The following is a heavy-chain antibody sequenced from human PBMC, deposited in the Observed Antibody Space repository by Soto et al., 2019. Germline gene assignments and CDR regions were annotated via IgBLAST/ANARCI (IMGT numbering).Heavy chain of an antibody. CDR1: GFTFSSYA. J-gene: IGHJ5*02. CDR3: ARGGYCSSTSCYKGGRNWFDP. Sequence: EVQLLESGGGLVQPGGSLRLSCAASGFTFSSYAMSWVRQAPGKGLEWVSAISGSGSTIYYADSVKGRFTISRDNAKNSLYLQMNSLRAEDTAVYYCARGGYCSSTSCYKGGRNWFDPWGQGTLVTVSS. D-gene: IGHD2-2*01. V-gene: IGHV3-23*01. CDR2: ISGSGSTI.